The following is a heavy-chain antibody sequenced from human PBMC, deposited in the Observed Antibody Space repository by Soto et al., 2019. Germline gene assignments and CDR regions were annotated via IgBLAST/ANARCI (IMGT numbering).Heavy chain of an antibody. CDR3: ARAIGVVTTNWFAP. V-gene: IGHV6-1*01. J-gene: IGHJ5*02. CDR2: TYYRSKWYN. D-gene: IGHD2-21*02. Sequence: SQTLSLTWAISGDSVSSNSAAWNWIRQSPSRGLEWLGRTYYRSKWYNDYAVSVKSRITINPDTSKNQFSLQLNSVTPEDTAVYYCARAIGVVTTNWFAPWGQGTLVTVSS. CDR1: GDSVSSNSAA.